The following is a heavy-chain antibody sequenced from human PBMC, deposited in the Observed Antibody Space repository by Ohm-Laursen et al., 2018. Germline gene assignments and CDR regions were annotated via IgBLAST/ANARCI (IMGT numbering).Heavy chain of an antibody. CDR1: GYTFTSYD. CDR2: MNPNSGNT. CDR3: ATQHLNGYDMVGY. Sequence: GASVKVSCKASGYTFTSYDINWVRQATGQGLEWMGWMNPNSGNTGYAQKFQGRVTMTRNTSISTAYMELSSLRSEDTAVYYCATQHLNGYDMVGYWGQGTLVTVSS. D-gene: IGHD3-9*01. V-gene: IGHV1-8*01. J-gene: IGHJ4*02.